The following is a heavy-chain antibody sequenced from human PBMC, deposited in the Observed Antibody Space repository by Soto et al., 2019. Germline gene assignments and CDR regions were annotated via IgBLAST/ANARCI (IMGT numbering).Heavy chain of an antibody. CDR2: IYHSGST. Sequence: KTSETLSLTCIVSGGSVSSSNWWSWVRQPPGKGLEWIGEIYHSGSTTYNPSLKSRATISVDKSENQFSLRLKTVTAADTAVYYCASLGSDYANSGYYLPWGPGPLVTVSS. V-gene: IGHV4-4*02. CDR3: ASLGSDYANSGYYLP. J-gene: IGHJ5*02. CDR1: GGSVSSSNW. D-gene: IGHD3-22*01.